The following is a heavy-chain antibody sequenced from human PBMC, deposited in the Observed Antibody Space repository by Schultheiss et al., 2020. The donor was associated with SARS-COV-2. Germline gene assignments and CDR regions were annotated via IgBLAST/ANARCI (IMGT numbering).Heavy chain of an antibody. V-gene: IGHV1-8*01. D-gene: IGHD2-15*01. CDR3: AGGRDCSGGSCYSDWFDP. CDR1: GYTFTSYD. CDR2: MNPNIGNT. Sequence: ASVKVSCKASGYTFTSYDINWVRQATGQGLEWMGWMNPNIGNTGYAQKFQGRVTMTRDTSISTAYMELRSLRSDDTAVYYCAGGRDCSGGSCYSDWFDPWGQGTLVTVSS. J-gene: IGHJ5*02.